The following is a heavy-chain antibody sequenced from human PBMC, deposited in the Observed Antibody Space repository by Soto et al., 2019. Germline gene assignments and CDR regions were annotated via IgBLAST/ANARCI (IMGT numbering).Heavy chain of an antibody. V-gene: IGHV4-4*02. Sequence: SETLSLTCGVSGGTVASSHWWSWVRQSPGGGLEWIGNVYHTGDTNLNPSLQSRVIISVDKSNNQFSLRLNSLTAADTAVYFCAREIVTAGGNNYFDPWGPGTLGTVSS. CDR2: VYHTGDT. CDR3: AREIVTAGGNNYFDP. J-gene: IGHJ5*02. D-gene: IGHD2-21*02. CDR1: GGTVASSHW.